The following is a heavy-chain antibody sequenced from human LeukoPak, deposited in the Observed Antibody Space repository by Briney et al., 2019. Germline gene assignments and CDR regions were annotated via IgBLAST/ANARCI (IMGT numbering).Heavy chain of an antibody. Sequence: GGSLRLSCAASGFTFRSYWMTWVRQYPGKGLEWVANIKQDGSETYYADSVKGRFTISRDNAKNSLYLQMNSLRAEDTAVYYCATLGNWGQGTLVTVSS. V-gene: IGHV3-7*01. CDR1: GFTFRSYW. CDR3: ATLGN. D-gene: IGHD1-26*01. J-gene: IGHJ4*02. CDR2: IKQDGSET.